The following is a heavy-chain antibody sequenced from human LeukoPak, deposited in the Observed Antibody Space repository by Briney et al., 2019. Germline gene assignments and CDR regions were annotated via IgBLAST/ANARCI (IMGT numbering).Heavy chain of an antibody. Sequence: SETLSLTCAVYGGSFSGYYWGWIRQPPGKGLEWIGSIYYSGSTNYNPSLKSRVTISVDTSKNQFTLKLSSVTAADTAVYYCARDREMATTYYGMDVWGQGTTVTVSS. J-gene: IGHJ6*02. CDR2: IYYSGST. V-gene: IGHV4-34*11. CDR3: ARDREMATTYYGMDV. CDR1: GGSFSGYY. D-gene: IGHD5-12*01.